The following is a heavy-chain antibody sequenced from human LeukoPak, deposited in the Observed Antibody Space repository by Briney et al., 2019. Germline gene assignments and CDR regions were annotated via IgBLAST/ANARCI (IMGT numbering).Heavy chain of an antibody. CDR3: ASIGAATIKPPYYFDY. CDR2: IYSGGST. J-gene: IGHJ4*02. Sequence: GGSLRLSCAASGFTVSSNYMSWVRQAPGKGLEWVSVIYSGGSTYYADSVKGRFTISRDNSKNTLYLQMNSLRAEDTAVYYCASIGAATIKPPYYFDYWGQGTLVTVSS. V-gene: IGHV3-53*01. D-gene: IGHD5-12*01. CDR1: GFTVSSNY.